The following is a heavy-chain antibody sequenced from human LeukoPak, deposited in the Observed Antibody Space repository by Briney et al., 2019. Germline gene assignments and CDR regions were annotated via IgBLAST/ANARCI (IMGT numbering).Heavy chain of an antibody. CDR1: EFTFSNYW. J-gene: IGHJ4*02. V-gene: IGHV3-7*01. CDR2: INQYGSEK. Sequence: GGSLRLSCAASEFTFSNYWMTWVRQAPGKGLEWVANINQYGSEKYYVDSVKGRFTISRDNAKNSLYLQMNSLRAEDTAVYYCARVFLGDYDFWSGYPYYFDYWGQGTLVTVSS. CDR3: ARVFLGDYDFWSGYPYYFDY. D-gene: IGHD3-3*01.